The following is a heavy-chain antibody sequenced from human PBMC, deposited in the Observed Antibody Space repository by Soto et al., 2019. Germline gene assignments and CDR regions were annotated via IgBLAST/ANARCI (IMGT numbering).Heavy chain of an antibody. CDR3: ARPKGSYSSGYYYFDY. CDR1: GGTCSTYA. V-gene: IGHV1-69*13. J-gene: IGHJ4*02. D-gene: IGHD6-19*01. Sequence: ASVKVSCKTSGGTCSTYAIYWVRQAPGQGLEWMGAIIPLFGTADYAQKFQGRVTITADESTSTASMELSSLRSEDTAVCYCARPKGSYSSGYYYFDYWGQGTLVTVSS. CDR2: IIPLFGTA.